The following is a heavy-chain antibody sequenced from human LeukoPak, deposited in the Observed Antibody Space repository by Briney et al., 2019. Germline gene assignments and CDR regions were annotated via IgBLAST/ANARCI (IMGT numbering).Heavy chain of an antibody. J-gene: IGHJ3*02. D-gene: IGHD3-16*01. CDR1: GFTFSSYS. CDR2: ISSSSSYI. Sequence: GGSLRLSCAASGFTFSSYSMNWVRQAPGKGLEWVSSISSSSSYIYYADSVKGRFTISRDNAKNSLYLQMNSLRAEDTAVYYCARAGGVSYAFDIWGQGTMVTVSS. V-gene: IGHV3-21*01. CDR3: ARAGGVSYAFDI.